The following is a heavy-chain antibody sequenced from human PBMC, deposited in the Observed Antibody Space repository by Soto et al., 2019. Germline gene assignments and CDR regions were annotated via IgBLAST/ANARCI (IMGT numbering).Heavy chain of an antibody. J-gene: IGHJ6*03. CDR1: GGSISRSSYY. D-gene: IGHD2-15*01. Sequence: SETLSLTCTVSGGSISRSSYYWGWIRQPPGTGLEWIGSIFYTGSTYYNPSLKSRVTISVDTSKNQFSLELSSVTAADTAVYYCARQGYCGGGSCPLFYYHYMDVWGKGTTVTVSS. CDR3: ARQGYCGGGSCPLFYYHYMDV. V-gene: IGHV4-39*01. CDR2: IFYTGST.